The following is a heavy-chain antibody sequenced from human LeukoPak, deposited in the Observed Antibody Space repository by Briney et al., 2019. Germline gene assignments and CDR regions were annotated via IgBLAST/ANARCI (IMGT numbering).Heavy chain of an antibody. CDR1: GASFSDYY. V-gene: IGHV4-34*01. CDR3: ARHGGHHFDY. CDR2: IHHSGDI. J-gene: IGHJ4*02. Sequence: SETLSLTCAVYGASFSDYYWTWIRQPPGKGLQWIGEIHHSGDITYHPSLKSRVTISPDTPNNQFSLRLSSVTAADTAMYYCARHGGHHFDYWGQGILVTVSS. D-gene: IGHD3-3*01.